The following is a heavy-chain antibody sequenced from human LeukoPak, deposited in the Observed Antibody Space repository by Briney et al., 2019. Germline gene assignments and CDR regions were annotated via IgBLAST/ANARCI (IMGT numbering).Heavy chain of an antibody. V-gene: IGHV4-31*03. CDR3: ARGREDTAMEDY. J-gene: IGHJ4*02. Sequence: PSETLSLTCTVSGGFISSGGYYWSWIRQHPGKGRGWIGYIYYSGSTYYNPSLKSRVTISVDTSKNQFSLKLSSVTAADTAVYYCARGREDTAMEDYWGQGTLVTVSS. CDR2: IYYSGST. CDR1: GGFISSGGYY. D-gene: IGHD5-18*01.